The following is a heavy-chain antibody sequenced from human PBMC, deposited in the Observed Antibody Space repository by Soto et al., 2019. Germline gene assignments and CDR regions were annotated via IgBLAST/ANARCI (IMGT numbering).Heavy chain of an antibody. D-gene: IGHD4-17*01. J-gene: IGHJ3*02. CDR2: INPNSGGT. V-gene: IGHV1-2*02. Sequence: ASVKVSCKASGYTFTGYYMHWVRQAPGQGLEWMGWINPNSGGTNYAQKFQGRVTMTRDTSISTAYMELSRLRSDDTAVYYCARVDYGGNYDAFDICGQRTMVTVSS. CDR1: GYTFTGYY. CDR3: ARVDYGGNYDAFDI.